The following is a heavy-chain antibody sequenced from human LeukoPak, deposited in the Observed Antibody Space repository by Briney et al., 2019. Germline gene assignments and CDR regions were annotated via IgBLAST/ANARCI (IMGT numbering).Heavy chain of an antibody. CDR3: ARIRVDTAWYTLTH. J-gene: IGHJ4*02. V-gene: IGHV1-2*02. D-gene: IGHD6-13*01. CDR2: IKPNSGAT. CDR1: GYTFSDYF. Sequence: GASVKVSCKASGYTFSDYFLHWVRQAPGQGLEWMGWIKPNSGATNYAQKFQGRVTMTRDTSINTVYLDLRRLISDDTAVYYCARIRVDTAWYTLTHWGQGTLVTVSS.